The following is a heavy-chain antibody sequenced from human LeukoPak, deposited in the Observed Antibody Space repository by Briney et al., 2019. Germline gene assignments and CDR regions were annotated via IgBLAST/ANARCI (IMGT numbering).Heavy chain of an antibody. CDR3: ARGSRITIYY. Sequence: SETLSLTCTVSGGSIGSSSYYWGWIRQPPGKGLEWIGSIYYSGSTYYNPSLKSRVTISVDTSKNQFSLKLSSVTAADTAVYYCARGSRITIYYWGQGTLVTVSS. CDR1: GGSIGSSSYY. V-gene: IGHV4-39*01. CDR2: IYYSGST. J-gene: IGHJ4*02. D-gene: IGHD3-3*01.